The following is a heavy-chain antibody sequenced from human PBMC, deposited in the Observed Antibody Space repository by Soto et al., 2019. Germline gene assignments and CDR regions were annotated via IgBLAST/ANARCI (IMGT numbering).Heavy chain of an antibody. J-gene: IGHJ4*02. CDR1: GYTFTTYG. D-gene: IGHD3-10*01. CDR2: ISPYNGNT. Sequence: QVQLVQSGAEVKKPGASVKVSCKTSGYTFTTYGISWVRQAPGQGLEWMGWISPYNGNTKYAQKLQGRVTMTADTPTSTAYMDLRSLTSDDTAVYYCTGGWFVEFVYYFDYWGQGTLVTVSS. CDR3: TGGWFVEFVYYFDY. V-gene: IGHV1-18*01.